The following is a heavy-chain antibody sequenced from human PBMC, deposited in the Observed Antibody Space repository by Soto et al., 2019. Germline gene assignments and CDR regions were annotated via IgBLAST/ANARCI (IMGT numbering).Heavy chain of an antibody. V-gene: IGHV5-51*01. CDR3: ARLGLGSSGSKSYYYYYGMDV. J-gene: IGHJ6*02. Sequence: PGESLKISCKGSGYSFTSYWIGWVRQMPGKGLEWMGIIYPGDSDTRYSPSFQGQVTISADRSISTAYLQWSSLKASDTAMYYCARLGLGSSGSKSYYYYYGMDVWGRGTTVTVSS. D-gene: IGHD1-26*01. CDR2: IYPGDSDT. CDR1: GYSFTSYW.